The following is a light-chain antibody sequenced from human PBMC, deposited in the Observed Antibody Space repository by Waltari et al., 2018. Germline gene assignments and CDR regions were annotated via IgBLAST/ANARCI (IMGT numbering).Light chain of an antibody. J-gene: IGLJ3*02. CDR2: GKE. Sequence: SSELTQGAAVSVALGQAVKVTYQGYRLRSPYASCYQLKPGQAPVLVLFGKEKRPSGIPDRFSGYSSGTTSSLTITGAQAEDEADYYCHSRNGRNNEVVFGGGTKLTVL. CDR1: RLRSPY. V-gene: IGLV3-19*01. CDR3: HSRNGRNNEVV.